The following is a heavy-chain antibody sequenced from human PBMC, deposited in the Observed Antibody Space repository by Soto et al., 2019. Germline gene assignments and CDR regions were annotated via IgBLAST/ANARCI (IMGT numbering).Heavy chain of an antibody. CDR1: GGTFSSYT. V-gene: IGHV1-69*08. D-gene: IGHD2-2*01. CDR3: ATCTSCSKGGIIGFDP. CDR2: VIPILNTA. J-gene: IGHJ5*02. Sequence: QVQLVQSGAEVKKPGSSVKVSCKASGGTFSSYTINWVRQAPGQGLEWMGIVIPILNTANYAQKFQGRVTITADMSTSTAYMELSSLRSDDTAVYYCATCTSCSKGGIIGFDPWGQGTLVTVSS.